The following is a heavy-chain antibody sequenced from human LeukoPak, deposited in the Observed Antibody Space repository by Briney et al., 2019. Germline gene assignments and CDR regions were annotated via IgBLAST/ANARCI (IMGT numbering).Heavy chain of an antibody. CDR1: GFTFSTYI. Sequence: PGGSLRLSCEASGFTFSTYIVSWVRQAPGKGLEWVSYISSGGTIYYADSVKGRFAISRDNAKNSLYLQMNSLRAEDTAVYYCARELSSYDFWLWGQGTLVTVSS. J-gene: IGHJ4*02. CDR3: ARELSSYDFWL. CDR2: ISSGGTI. D-gene: IGHD3-3*01. V-gene: IGHV3-48*01.